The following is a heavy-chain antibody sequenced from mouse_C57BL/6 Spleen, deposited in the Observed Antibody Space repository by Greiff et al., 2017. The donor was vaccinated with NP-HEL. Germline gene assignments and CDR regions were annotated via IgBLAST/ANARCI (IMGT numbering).Heavy chain of an antibody. CDR1: GFTFSSYA. J-gene: IGHJ2*01. D-gene: IGHD2-4*01. Sequence: EVMLVESGGGLVKPGGSLTLSCAASGFTFSSYAMSWVRQTPEKRLEWVATISAGGSYTYYPDNVKGRFTISRDHAKNNLYLQMSHLKSEDTAMYYCARDSPYDYDDYWGQGTTLTVSS. CDR2: ISAGGSYT. V-gene: IGHV5-4*01. CDR3: ARDSPYDYDDY.